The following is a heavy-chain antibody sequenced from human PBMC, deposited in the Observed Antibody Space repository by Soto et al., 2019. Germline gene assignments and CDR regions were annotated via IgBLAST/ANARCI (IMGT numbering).Heavy chain of an antibody. J-gene: IGHJ4*02. CDR1: GYTFTSYY. V-gene: IGHV1-46*03. D-gene: IGHD5-12*01. CDR2: INPSGGST. CDR3: ARDGRYSGYDYRGVFDY. Sequence: ASVKVSCKASGYTFTSYYMHWVRQAPGQGLEWMGIINPSGGSTSYAQKFQGRVTMTRDTSTSTVYMELSSLRSEDTAVYYCARDGRYSGYDYRGVFDYWGQGTLVTVSS.